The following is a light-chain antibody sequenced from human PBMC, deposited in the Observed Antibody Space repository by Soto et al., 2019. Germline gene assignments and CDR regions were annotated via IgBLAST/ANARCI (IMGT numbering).Light chain of an antibody. J-gene: IGKJ2*01. CDR3: HQYDNTPQT. CDR2: GAS. Sequence: IALTQSPGTLSLSPGERATLSCRASQRVSNNYLAWYQQKPGQAPRLLIYGASNRATGIPDRFSGSGSGTDFSLTISRLEPEDFAVYYCHQYDNTPQTFGQGTKVDIK. CDR1: QRVSNNY. V-gene: IGKV3-20*01.